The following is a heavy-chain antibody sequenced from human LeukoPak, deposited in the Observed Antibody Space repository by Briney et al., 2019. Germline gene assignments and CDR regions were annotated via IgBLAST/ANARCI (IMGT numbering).Heavy chain of an antibody. V-gene: IGHV4-34*01. J-gene: IGHJ6*03. CDR1: GGSFSGYY. CDR3: AGGYKYAYYNYYYMDV. Sequence: PETLSLTCAVYGGSFSGYYWGWIRQPPGKGLEWIGEINHSGSTNYNPSLKSRVTISVDTSKNQFSLKLSSVTAADTAVYYCAGGYKYAYYNYYYMDVWGKGTTVTVSS. D-gene: IGHD5-24*01. CDR2: INHSGST.